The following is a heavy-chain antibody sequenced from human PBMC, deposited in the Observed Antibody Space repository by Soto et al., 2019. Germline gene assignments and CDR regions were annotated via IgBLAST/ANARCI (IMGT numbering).Heavy chain of an antibody. D-gene: IGHD2-2*01. V-gene: IGHV4-39*01. J-gene: IGHJ6*02. CDR1: GGSISSSSYY. CDR3: ARLPAAAYYYYYYYGMDV. Sequence: PSETLSLTCTVSGGSISSSSYYWGWIRQPPXKGLEWIGSIYYSGSTYYNPSLKSRVTISVDTSKNQFSLKLSSVTAADTAVYYCARLPAAAYYYYYYYGMDVWGQGTTVTVSS. CDR2: IYYSGST.